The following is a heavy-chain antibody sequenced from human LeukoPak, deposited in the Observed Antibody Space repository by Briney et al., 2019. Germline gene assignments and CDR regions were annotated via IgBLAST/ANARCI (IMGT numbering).Heavy chain of an antibody. CDR1: GFTFSSYW. CDR3: ARGAPDYGDRYYYYYGMDV. CDR2: INTDGSST. D-gene: IGHD4-17*01. V-gene: IGHV3-74*01. J-gene: IGHJ6*02. Sequence: PGGSLRLSCAASGFTFSSYWMHWVRQVPGKGLVWVSRINTDGSSTSYADSVKGRFTISRDNAKNTLYLQMNSLRAEDTAVYYCARGAPDYGDRYYYYYGMDVWGQGTTVTVSS.